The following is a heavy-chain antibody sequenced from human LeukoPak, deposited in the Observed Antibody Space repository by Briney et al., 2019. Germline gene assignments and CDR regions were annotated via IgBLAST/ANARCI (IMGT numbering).Heavy chain of an antibody. CDR2: IYHSGST. D-gene: IGHD3-10*01. J-gene: IGHJ4*02. CDR3: ARGMVRGVITPGY. V-gene: IGHV4-30-2*01. CDR1: GGSISSGGYY. Sequence: PSQTLSLTCTVSGGSISSGGYYWSWIRQPPGKGLEWIGYIYHSGSTNYNPSLKSRVTISVDPSKNQFSLKLRSVTAADTAVYYCARGMVRGVITPGYWGQGTLVTVSS.